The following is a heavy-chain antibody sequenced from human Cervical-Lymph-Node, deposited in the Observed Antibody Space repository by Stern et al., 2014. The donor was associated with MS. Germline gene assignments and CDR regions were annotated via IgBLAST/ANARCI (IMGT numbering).Heavy chain of an antibody. CDR3: AKSAFSGWTAEDFDR. V-gene: IGHV3-23*04. J-gene: IGHJ4*02. CDR2: VSVTGDNT. CDR1: GFTFNHYA. Sequence: EVQLVESGGGLIQPGGSLRLSCAASGFTFNHYAMNWVRQAPGKGLEWVSVVSVTGDNTEYADSVKGRFTISRDNSKNTVLLQMNNLRVEDTAIYYCAKSAFSGWTAEDFDRWGQGTLVTVSA. D-gene: IGHD6-19*01.